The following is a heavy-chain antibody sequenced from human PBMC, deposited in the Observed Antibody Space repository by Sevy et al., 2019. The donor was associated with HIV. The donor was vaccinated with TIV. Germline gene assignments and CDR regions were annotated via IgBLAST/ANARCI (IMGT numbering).Heavy chain of an antibody. CDR2: ISYDGSNK. CDR3: ASPGGYSGYDPFDY. Sequence: GGSLRLSCAASGFTFSSYAMHWVRQAPGKGLKWVAVISYDGSNKYYADSVKGRFTISRDNSKNTLYLQMNSLRAEDTAVYYCASPGGYSGYDPFDYWGQGTLVTVSS. D-gene: IGHD5-12*01. CDR1: GFTFSSYA. J-gene: IGHJ4*02. V-gene: IGHV3-30-3*01.